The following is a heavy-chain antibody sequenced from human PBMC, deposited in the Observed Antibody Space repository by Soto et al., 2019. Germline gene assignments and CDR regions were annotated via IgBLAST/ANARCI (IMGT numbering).Heavy chain of an antibody. CDR2: ISTSGGRP. Sequence: PGRSLRLSCTASVITFSDYAMSLVRQAPRKGLEWVSSISTSGGRPYYADSVKGRFTISRDNSKNTLYLQMNSLRGEDTAVYYRLTYSWNYDISSGDSWRQGTLVTVSS. CDR1: VITFSDYA. D-gene: IGHD1-7*01. CDR3: LTYSWNYDISSGDS. V-gene: IGHV3-23*01. J-gene: IGHJ4*02.